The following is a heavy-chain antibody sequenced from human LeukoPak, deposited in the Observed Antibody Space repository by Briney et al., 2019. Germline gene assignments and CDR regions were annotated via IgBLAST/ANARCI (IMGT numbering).Heavy chain of an antibody. CDR2: INPDGRST. CDR3: ARDLYDFWSGRKYYFDY. V-gene: IGHV3-74*01. CDR1: GFTFSSHW. J-gene: IGHJ4*02. D-gene: IGHD3-3*01. Sequence: GGSLRLSCAASGFTFSSHWMHWVRQPPGKGLVWVSQINPDGRSTTYADSVKGRLTISSDNAKTTLYLQMNSLRDGGAAVYYCARDLYDFWSGRKYYFDYWGQGTLVAVSS.